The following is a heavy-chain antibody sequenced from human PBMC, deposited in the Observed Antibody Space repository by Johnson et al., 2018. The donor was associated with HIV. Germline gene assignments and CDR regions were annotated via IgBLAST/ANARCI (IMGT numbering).Heavy chain of an antibody. J-gene: IGHJ3*02. CDR3: ARDPAAAALRAFDI. CDR2: IKRQIDGGTT. V-gene: IGHV3-15*01. Sequence: VQLVESGGGLVKPGGSLRLSCAASGFTFSNVWMTWVRQAPGKGLEWVGRIKRQIDGGTTDYATPIKGRFTFSRDDSKNTLYLDMNSLRVEDTAVYYCARDPAAAALRAFDIWGQGTMVIVSS. CDR1: GFTFSNVW. D-gene: IGHD6-13*01.